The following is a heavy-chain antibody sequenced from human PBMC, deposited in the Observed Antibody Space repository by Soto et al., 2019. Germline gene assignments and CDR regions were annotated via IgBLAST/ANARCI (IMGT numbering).Heavy chain of an antibody. V-gene: IGHV1-69*01. J-gene: IGHJ6*02. CDR3: VGTVEIPYYHGMDV. CDR2: IIPIFGSP. CDR1: GGTLRSHA. Sequence: QVQLVQSGAEVKKPGSSVRVSCKASGGTLRSHAINWVRQAPGQGLEWMGGIIPIFGSPNYAQKFQGRVKIPAYESSITAYMELSSLRSEDTAVYYCVGTVEIPYYHGMDVWGQGTTVTVSS. D-gene: IGHD4-4*01.